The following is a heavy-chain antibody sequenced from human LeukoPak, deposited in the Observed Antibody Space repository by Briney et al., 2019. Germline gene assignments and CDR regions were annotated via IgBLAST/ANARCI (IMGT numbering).Heavy chain of an antibody. J-gene: IGHJ4*02. Sequence: ASVKVSCKTSGYTFTDYYTHWVRQAPGQGLEWMGRINPNNGGTNYAQKFQGRLTMTRDTSITTAYMELSRLRSDDTAMFYCVRSPGWYIDYWGQGTLVTVSS. CDR1: GYTFTDYY. D-gene: IGHD2-15*01. CDR3: VRSPGWYIDY. CDR2: INPNNGGT. V-gene: IGHV1-2*06.